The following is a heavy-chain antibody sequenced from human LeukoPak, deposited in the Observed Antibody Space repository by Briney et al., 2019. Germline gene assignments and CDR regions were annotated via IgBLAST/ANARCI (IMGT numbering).Heavy chain of an antibody. CDR1: GFTFSNAW. D-gene: IGHD7-27*01. V-gene: IGHV3-15*01. CDR3: TTLRSTWGY. CDR2: IKSKTDGGTA. J-gene: IGHJ4*02. Sequence: GGSLRLSCAASGFTFSNAWMSCVRQAPGKGLEWVGRIKSKTDGGTADYVAPVKGRFTISRDDSKDTLYLQMNSLKTEDTAIYYCTTLRSTWGYWGQGTLVTVSS.